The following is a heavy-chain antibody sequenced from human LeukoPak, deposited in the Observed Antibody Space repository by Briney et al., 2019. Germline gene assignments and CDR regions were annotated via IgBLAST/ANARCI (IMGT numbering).Heavy chain of an antibody. J-gene: IGHJ6*04. CDR3: ARDSMPDSPMVRGVIIYYYYYGMDV. CDR2: INPSGGST. Sequence: ASVKVSCKASGYTSTSYYMHWVRQAPGQGLEWMGLINPSGGSTSYAQKFQGRVTMTRDTSTSTVYMERSSLRSEDTAVYYCARDSMPDSPMVRGVIIYYYYYGMDVWGKGTTVTVSS. V-gene: IGHV1-46*01. CDR1: GYTSTSYY. D-gene: IGHD3-10*01.